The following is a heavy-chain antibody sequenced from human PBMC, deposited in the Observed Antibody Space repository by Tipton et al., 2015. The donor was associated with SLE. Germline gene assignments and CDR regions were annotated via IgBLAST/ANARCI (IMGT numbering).Heavy chain of an antibody. J-gene: IGHJ4*02. D-gene: IGHD3-22*01. V-gene: IGHV4-39*07. CDR1: GGSISSSSYY. CDR2: IYYSGST. CDR3: ARAPGDSSGFFDY. Sequence: TLSLTCTVFGGSISSSSYYWGWIRQPPGKGLEWIGSIYYSGSTYYNPSLKSRVTISVDTSKNQFSLKLSSVTAADTAVYYCARAPGDSSGFFDYWGQGTLVTVSS.